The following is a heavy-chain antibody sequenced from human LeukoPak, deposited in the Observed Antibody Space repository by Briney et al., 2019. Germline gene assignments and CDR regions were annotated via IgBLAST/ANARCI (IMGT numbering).Heavy chain of an antibody. CDR1: GGTFSSYA. V-gene: IGHV1-69*13. CDR2: IIPIFGTA. D-gene: IGHD2-2*01. CDR3: ARARDIVVVPAAISYDAFDI. Sequence: ASVKVSCKASGGTFSSYAISWVRQAPGQGLEWMGGIIPIFGTANYAQKFQGRVTITADESTSTAYMELSSLKSVDTAVYYCARARDIVVVPAAISYDAFDIWGQGTMVTVSS. J-gene: IGHJ3*02.